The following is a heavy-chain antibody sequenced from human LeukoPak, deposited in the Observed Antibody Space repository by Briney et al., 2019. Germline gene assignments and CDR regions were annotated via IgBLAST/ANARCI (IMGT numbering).Heavy chain of an antibody. J-gene: IGHJ4*02. CDR1: GGSFSGYY. CDR2: IWYDGSNK. V-gene: IGHV3-33*08. Sequence: LSLTCAVYGGSFSGYYWSWIRQPPGKGLEWVAVIWYDGSNKYYADSVKGRFTISRDNSKNTLYLQMNSLRAEDTAVYYCARDLGDWGQGTLVTVSS. CDR3: ARDLGD.